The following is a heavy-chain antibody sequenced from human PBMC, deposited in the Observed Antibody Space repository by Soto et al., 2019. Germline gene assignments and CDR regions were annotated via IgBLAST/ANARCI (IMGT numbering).Heavy chain of an antibody. J-gene: IGHJ6*02. CDR1: GDSFTSYW. CDR3: ARLAMATRRGYYGMDV. CDR2: IDPSDSYT. D-gene: IGHD5-12*01. Sequence: PGESLKISCQGSGDSFTSYWISWVRKMPGKGLEWMGRIDPSDSYTNYSPSFQGHVTISADKSISTAYLQWSSLKASDTAMYYCARLAMATRRGYYGMDVWGQGTTVTVSS. V-gene: IGHV5-10-1*01.